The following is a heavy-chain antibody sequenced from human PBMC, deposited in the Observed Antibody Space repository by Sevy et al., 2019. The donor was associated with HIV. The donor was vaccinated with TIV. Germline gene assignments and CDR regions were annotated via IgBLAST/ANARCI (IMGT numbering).Heavy chain of an antibody. CDR1: GGTFSSYA. Sequence: ASVKVSCKASGGTFSSYAISWVRQAPGQGLEWMGGLIPIFGTANYAQKFQGRVTITADESTSTAYMELRSLRSEDTAVYYCARAGGVVGPNYDYWGQRTLVTVSS. D-gene: IGHD2-2*01. V-gene: IGHV1-69*13. CDR2: LIPIFGTA. J-gene: IGHJ4*02. CDR3: ARAGGVVGPNYDY.